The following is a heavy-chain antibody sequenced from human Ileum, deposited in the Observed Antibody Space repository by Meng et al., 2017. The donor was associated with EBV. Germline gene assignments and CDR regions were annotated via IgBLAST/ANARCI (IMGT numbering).Heavy chain of an antibody. V-gene: IGHV4-61*01. CDR3: ATGHWCSGGTCSFDN. CDR1: GGSVRTGIYY. CDR2: IHYSESP. Sequence: QRRDLGPGLVKPSGTLALICIFSGGSVRTGIYYWSWIRQPPGKGLEWIGYIHYSESPNYNSSLKSRVTISLYTAKNQFSLSLSSVTAADTAVYYCATGHWCSGGTCSFDNWGQGTLVTVSS. D-gene: IGHD2-15*01. J-gene: IGHJ4*02.